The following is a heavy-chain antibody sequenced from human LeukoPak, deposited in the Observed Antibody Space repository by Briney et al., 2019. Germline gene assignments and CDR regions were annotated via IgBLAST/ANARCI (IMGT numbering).Heavy chain of an antibody. V-gene: IGHV1-18*01. CDR1: GYTFTSYG. Sequence: GASVKVSCKASGYTFTSYGISWVRQAPGQGLEWMGWISAYNGNTNYAQKLQGRVTMTTDTSTSTAYMELRSLRSDDTAVYYCARDYRAYYYDSSEDAFDIWGQGTMVTVSS. CDR2: ISAYNGNT. J-gene: IGHJ3*02. D-gene: IGHD3-22*01. CDR3: ARDYRAYYYDSSEDAFDI.